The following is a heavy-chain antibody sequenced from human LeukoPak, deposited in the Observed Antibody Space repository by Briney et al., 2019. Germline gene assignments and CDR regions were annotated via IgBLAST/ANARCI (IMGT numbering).Heavy chain of an antibody. J-gene: IGHJ4*02. V-gene: IGHV3-66*01. CDR3: ARADILTGYYGD. CDR2: VYSGSGT. Sequence: GGSLRLSCAASGFSFSTYTMNWVRQSPGKGLEWVSVVYSGSGTYYADSVKGRFTISRDNSKNTLYLEMNSLRAEDTAVYYCARADILTGYYGDWGQGTLVTVSS. CDR1: GFSFSTYT. D-gene: IGHD3-9*01.